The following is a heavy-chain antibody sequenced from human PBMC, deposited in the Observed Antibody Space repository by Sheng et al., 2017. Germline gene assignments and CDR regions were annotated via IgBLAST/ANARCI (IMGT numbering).Heavy chain of an antibody. CDR2: ISYEGSNK. V-gene: IGHV3-30*18. CDR1: GFIFSSYG. D-gene: IGHD3-10*01. CDR3: AKDLQTYYYGVIDY. J-gene: IGHJ4*02. Sequence: QVQLVESGGGVVQPGRSLRLSCAASGFIFSSYGMHWVRQAPGKGLEWVAVISYEGSNKYYADSVKGRFTISRDKSKNTLYLQMNSLRVEDTAMYYCAKDLQTYYYGVIDYWGQGTLVTVSS.